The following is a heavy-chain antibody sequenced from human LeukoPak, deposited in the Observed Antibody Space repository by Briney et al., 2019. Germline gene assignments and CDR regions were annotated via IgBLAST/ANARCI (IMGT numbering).Heavy chain of an antibody. D-gene: IGHD6-13*01. Sequence: PGGPLRLSCGASGFPFRRYGMHGVRQAPGKGLEWVAVISYDGSNKYYADSVMGRFNIYRYNYKNTLYLQMNSLRAEDTAVYYCAKVARSSWYENRLSGWSYYYYYGMHVWGKGTTVTVSS. CDR2: ISYDGSNK. J-gene: IGHJ6*04. CDR3: AKVARSSWYENRLSGWSYYYYYGMHV. V-gene: IGHV3-30*18. CDR1: GFPFRRYG.